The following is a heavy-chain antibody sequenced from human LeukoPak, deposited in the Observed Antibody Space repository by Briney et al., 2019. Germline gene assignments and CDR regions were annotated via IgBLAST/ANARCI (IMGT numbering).Heavy chain of an antibody. CDR3: ARADRVVSGRAAVGTKAFDI. D-gene: IGHD6-13*01. CDR1: GLTLTTYS. J-gene: IGHJ3*02. CDR2: ISSSSTTI. V-gene: IGHV3-48*02. Sequence: PGGPLRLSCAASGLTLTTYSMNWVRQAPGKGLEWVSCISSSSTTIFYADSVKGSFTISRDNAKNSLFLQMNSLRDEDTAVYYCARADRVVSGRAAVGTKAFDIWGQGTMVTVST.